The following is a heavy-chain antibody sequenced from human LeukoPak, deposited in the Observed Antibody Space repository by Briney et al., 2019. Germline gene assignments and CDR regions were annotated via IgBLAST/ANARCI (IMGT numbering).Heavy chain of an antibody. Sequence: PSETLSLTCTVSGGSISSSSYSWGWIRQPPGKGLEWIGSIYYSGSTYYNPSLKSRVTISVDTSKNQFSLKLSSVTAADTAVYYCAREGRFLEWLSNYWGQGTLVTVSS. CDR1: GGSISSSSYS. CDR2: IYYSGST. J-gene: IGHJ4*02. D-gene: IGHD3-3*01. CDR3: AREGRFLEWLSNY. V-gene: IGHV4-39*02.